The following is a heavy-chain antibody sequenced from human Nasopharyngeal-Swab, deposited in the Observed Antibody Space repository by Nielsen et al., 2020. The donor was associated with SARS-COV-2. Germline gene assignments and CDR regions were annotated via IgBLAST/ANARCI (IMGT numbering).Heavy chain of an antibody. V-gene: IGHV1-69*06. CDR2: IIPIFGTA. Sequence: WVRQAPGQGLEWMGGIIPIFGTANYAQKFQGRVTITADKSTSTAYMELSSLRSEDTAVYYCASPYCSSTSCRLSYYYGMDVWGQGTTVTASS. J-gene: IGHJ6*02. D-gene: IGHD2-2*01. CDR3: ASPYCSSTSCRLSYYYGMDV.